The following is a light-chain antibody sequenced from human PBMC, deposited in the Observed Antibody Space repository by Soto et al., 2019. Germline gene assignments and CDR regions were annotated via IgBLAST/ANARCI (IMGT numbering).Light chain of an antibody. V-gene: IGKV3-15*01. Sequence: EIVLTQSPVTLSVSPGERATLSCRASQSVSTKLAWYQQKPGQAPRLLIYGASTRATGIPARFSGSGSDTEFTLTISSLQSEDFAVYYCQQYNNWPPYTFGQGTKLEIK. CDR2: GAS. CDR3: QQYNNWPPYT. J-gene: IGKJ2*01. CDR1: QSVSTK.